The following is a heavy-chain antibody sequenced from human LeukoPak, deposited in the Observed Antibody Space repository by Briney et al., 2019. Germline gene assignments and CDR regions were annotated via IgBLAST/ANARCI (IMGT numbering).Heavy chain of an antibody. V-gene: IGHV1-69*16. J-gene: IGHJ4*02. Sequence: SVKVSCKASGGTFSSYTISWVRQAPGQGLEWMGRIIPILGIANYAQKFQGRVTITTDESTSTAYMELSSLRSEDTAVYYCARDREGYSSYGILEYWGQGTLVTVSS. CDR1: GGTFSSYT. CDR3: ARDREGYSSYGILEY. CDR2: IIPILGIA. D-gene: IGHD5-18*01.